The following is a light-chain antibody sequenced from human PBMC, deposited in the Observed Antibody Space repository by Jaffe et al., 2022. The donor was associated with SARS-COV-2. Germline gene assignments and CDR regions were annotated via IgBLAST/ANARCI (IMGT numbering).Light chain of an antibody. V-gene: IGLV1-51*01. Sequence: QSVLTQPPSVSAAPGQKVTISCSGGSSNIGNNYVSWYQQLPRTAPKLLIYDNNKRPSGIPDRFSVSKSATSATLAITGLQTGDEADYYCGTWDSSLSTGEWVFGGGTKLTVL. J-gene: IGLJ3*02. CDR2: DNN. CDR3: GTWDSSLSTGEWV. CDR1: SSNIGNNY.